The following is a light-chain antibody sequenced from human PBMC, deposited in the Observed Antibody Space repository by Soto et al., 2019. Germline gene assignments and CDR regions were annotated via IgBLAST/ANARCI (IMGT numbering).Light chain of an antibody. CDR3: QQYASSPLT. J-gene: IGKJ1*01. Sequence: EIVLTHSPGTLSLSPGERATPSCRASQSVSNNYLAWYQQKPGQAPRLVIYDASSRAAGIPDRFSASGSGTDFTLTISRLEPEDFAVYYCQQYASSPLTFGRGTKVEIK. CDR2: DAS. V-gene: IGKV3-20*01. CDR1: QSVSNNY.